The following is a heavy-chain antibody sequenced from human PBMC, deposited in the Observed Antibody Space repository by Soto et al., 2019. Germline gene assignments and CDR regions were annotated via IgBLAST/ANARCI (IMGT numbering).Heavy chain of an antibody. Sequence: SVKVSCKASGGTFSSYTISWVRQAPGQGLEWMGRIIPILGIANYAQKFQGRVTITADKSTSTAYMELSSLRSEDTAVYFCAINGYCSGGSCYSGFDYWGQGTLVTVSS. CDR1: GGTFSSYT. J-gene: IGHJ4*02. CDR2: IIPILGIA. V-gene: IGHV1-69*02. D-gene: IGHD2-15*01. CDR3: AINGYCSGGSCYSGFDY.